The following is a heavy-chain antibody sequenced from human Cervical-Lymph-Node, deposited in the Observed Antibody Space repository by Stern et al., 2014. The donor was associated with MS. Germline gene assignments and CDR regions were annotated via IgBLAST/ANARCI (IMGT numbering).Heavy chain of an antibody. CDR1: RASISSSH. V-gene: IGHV4-59*01. D-gene: IGHD6-13*01. CDR2: IYNGDT. J-gene: IGHJ4*02. CDR3: ARMAPAGPFDF. Sequence: QLQESGPGLEWHSEPPSPSCTVSRASISSSHWSPIRQPPGGALQWIGYIYNGDTNYNPSLKSRVTISVDTSKNQFSLMLSSVTAADTAVYYCARMAPAGPFDFWGQGTLVTVSS.